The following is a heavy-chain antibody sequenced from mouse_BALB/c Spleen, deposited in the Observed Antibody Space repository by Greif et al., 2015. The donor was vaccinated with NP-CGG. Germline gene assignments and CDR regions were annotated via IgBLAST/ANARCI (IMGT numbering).Heavy chain of an antibody. CDR3: ASLITTAGFAY. CDR1: GFSLTSYG. J-gene: IGHJ3*01. V-gene: IGHV2-3*01. CDR2: IWGDGST. D-gene: IGHD1-2*01. Sequence: QVQLQQPGPGLVAPSQSLSITCTVSGFSLTSYGVSWVRQPPGKGLEWLGVIWGDGSTNYHSALISRLSISKDNSKSQVFLELNSLQTDDTATYYCASLITTAGFAYWGQGTLVTVSA.